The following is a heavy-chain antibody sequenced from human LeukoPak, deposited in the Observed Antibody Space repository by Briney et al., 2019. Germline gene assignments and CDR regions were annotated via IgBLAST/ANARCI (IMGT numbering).Heavy chain of an antibody. J-gene: IGHJ4*02. CDR1: GGSISSYY. CDR2: IYTSGST. D-gene: IGHD3-3*01. Sequence: PSETLSLTCTVSGGSISSYYWSWIRQPAGKGLEWIGRIYTSGSTNYNPSLKSRVTMSVDTSKNQFSLKLSSVTAADTAVYYCARERRVDHYDFWSGYWSYFDYWGQGTLVTVSS. CDR3: ARERRVDHYDFWSGYWSYFDY. V-gene: IGHV4-4*07.